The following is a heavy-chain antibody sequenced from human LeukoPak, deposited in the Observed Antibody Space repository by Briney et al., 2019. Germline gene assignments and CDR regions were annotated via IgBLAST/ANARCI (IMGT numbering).Heavy chain of an antibody. V-gene: IGHV1-8*01. CDR3: ARGPAASHRNWFDP. CDR1: GYTLTNYD. CDR2: MNPNSGYT. D-gene: IGHD2-15*01. Sequence: GASVKVSCKASGYTLTNYDVNWVRQATGQGLEWMGWMNPNSGYTGHAQKFQGRVTMTRNTSISTAYMELSSLRSEDTAVYYCARGPAASHRNWFDPWGQGTLVTVSS. J-gene: IGHJ5*02.